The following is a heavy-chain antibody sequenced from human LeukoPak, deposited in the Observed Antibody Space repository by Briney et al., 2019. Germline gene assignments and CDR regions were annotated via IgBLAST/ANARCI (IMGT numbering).Heavy chain of an antibody. V-gene: IGHV4-34*01. D-gene: IGHD6-13*01. CDR1: GGSFSGYY. Sequence: KPSEALSLTCAVYGGSFSGYYWSWIRQPPGKGLEWIGEINHSGSTNYNPSLKSRVTISVDTSKNQFSLKLSSVTAADTAVYYCARGLRVAAALSWGQGTLVTASS. CDR3: ARGLRVAAALS. CDR2: INHSGST. J-gene: IGHJ5*02.